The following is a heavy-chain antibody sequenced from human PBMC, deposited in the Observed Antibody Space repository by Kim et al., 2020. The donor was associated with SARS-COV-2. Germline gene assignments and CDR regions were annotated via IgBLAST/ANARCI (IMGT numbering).Heavy chain of an antibody. D-gene: IGHD3-3*01. CDR3: AKDPLPYYDFWSGLFTPHYGMDV. Sequence: GGSLRLSCAASGFTFSSYGMHWVRQAPGKGLEWVAVISYDGSNKYYADSVKGRFTISRDNSKNTLYLQMNSLRAEDTAVYYCAKDPLPYYDFWSGLFTPHYGMDVWGQGTTVTVSS. V-gene: IGHV3-30*18. CDR1: GFTFSSYG. J-gene: IGHJ6*02. CDR2: ISYDGSNK.